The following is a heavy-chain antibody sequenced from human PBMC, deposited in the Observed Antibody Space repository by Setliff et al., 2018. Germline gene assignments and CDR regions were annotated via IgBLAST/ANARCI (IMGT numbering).Heavy chain of an antibody. Sequence: PSETLSLTCTVSGGSISSRSYYWDWIRQPPGKGLEWIGSIYYSGSTYYKPSLKSRVTISVDTSKNQFSLKLSSVAAADTAVYYCARVPSYGSGSYYYYYYGMDVWGQGTTVTVSS. CDR3: ARVPSYGSGSYYYYYYGMDV. D-gene: IGHD3-10*01. CDR2: IYYSGST. V-gene: IGHV4-39*07. CDR1: GGSISSRSYY. J-gene: IGHJ6*02.